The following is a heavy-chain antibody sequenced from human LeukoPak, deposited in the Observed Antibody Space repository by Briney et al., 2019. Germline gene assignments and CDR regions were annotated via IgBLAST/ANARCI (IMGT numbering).Heavy chain of an antibody. V-gene: IGHV3-30*18. CDR1: GFTFSSYG. CDR3: AKGEYCSSTSCSYYYYYYGMDV. J-gene: IGHJ6*04. CDR2: ISYDGSNK. D-gene: IGHD2-2*01. Sequence: GGSLRLSCAASGFTFSSYGMHWVRQAPGKGLEWVAVISYDGSNKYYVDSVKGRFTISRDNSKNTLYLQMNSLRAEDTAVYYCAKGEYCSSTSCSYYYYYYGMDVWGKGTTVTVSS.